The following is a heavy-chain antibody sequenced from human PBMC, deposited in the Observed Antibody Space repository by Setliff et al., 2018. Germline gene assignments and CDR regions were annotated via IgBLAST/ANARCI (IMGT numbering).Heavy chain of an antibody. J-gene: IGHJ4*02. V-gene: IGHV1-18*01. CDR3: TRGRGPRVVVAVPLDF. CDR1: GYSFTNYG. D-gene: IGHD2-15*01. Sequence: ASVKVSCKTSGYSFTNYGINWVRQAPGQGLEWMGWNSPYNGDANYAQKFQGRVTMTTDTSTGTAYMELRTLSSDDTAVYYCTRGRGPRVVVAVPLDFWGQGTLVTVSS. CDR2: NSPYNGDA.